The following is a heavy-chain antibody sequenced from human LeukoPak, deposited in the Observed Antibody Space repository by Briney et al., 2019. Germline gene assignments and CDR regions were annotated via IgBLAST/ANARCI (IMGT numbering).Heavy chain of an antibody. J-gene: IGHJ6*03. V-gene: IGHV4-4*07. CDR1: GGSISSYY. CDR2: IYTSGST. Sequence: SETLSLTCTVSGGSISSYYWSWLRQPAGKGLEWIGRIYTSGSTNYNPSPKSRVTMSVDTSKNQFSLKLSSVTAADTAVYYCARDFPFTIFGVVAADYYYYMDVWGKGTTVTVSS. D-gene: IGHD3-3*01. CDR3: ARDFPFTIFGVVAADYYYYMDV.